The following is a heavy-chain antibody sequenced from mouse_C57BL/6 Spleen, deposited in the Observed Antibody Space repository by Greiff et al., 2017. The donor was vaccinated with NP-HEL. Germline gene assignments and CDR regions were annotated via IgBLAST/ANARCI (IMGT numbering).Heavy chain of an antibody. CDR1: GFTFSDYY. D-gene: IGHD2-12*01. CDR2: INYDGSST. J-gene: IGHJ1*03. V-gene: IGHV5-16*01. Sequence: EVHLVESEGGLVQPGSSMKLSCTASGFTFSDYYMAWVRQVPEKGLEWVANINYDGSSTYYLDSLKSRFIISRDNAKNILYLQMSSLKSEDTATYYCARGAYYSDYGYFDVWGTGTTVTVSS. CDR3: ARGAYYSDYGYFDV.